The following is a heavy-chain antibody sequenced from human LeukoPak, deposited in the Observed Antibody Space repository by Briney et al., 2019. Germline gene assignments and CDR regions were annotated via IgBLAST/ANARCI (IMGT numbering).Heavy chain of an antibody. Sequence: SETLSLTCAVYGGSFSGYYWSWIRQPPGRGLEWIGEINHSGSTNYNPSLKSRVTISVDTSKNQFSLKLSSVTAEDTAVYYCTTGYSSYLRYYYYFYMDVWGKGTTVTVSS. CDR2: INHSGST. V-gene: IGHV4-34*01. J-gene: IGHJ6*03. D-gene: IGHD4-11*01. CDR1: GGSFSGYY. CDR3: TTGYSSYLRYYYYFYMDV.